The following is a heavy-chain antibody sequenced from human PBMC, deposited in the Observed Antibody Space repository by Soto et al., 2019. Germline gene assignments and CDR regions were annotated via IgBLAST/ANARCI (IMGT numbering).Heavy chain of an antibody. J-gene: IGHJ4*02. D-gene: IGHD3-10*01. Sequence: QVQLVQSGAEVKKPGSSVKVSCKASGGTFSSYTISWVRQAPGQGLEWMGRIIPILGIANYAQKFQGRVTITADKSTSTAYMELSSLRSEDTAVYYCARSDYYGSGSGYFDYWGQGTLVTGSS. CDR1: GGTFSSYT. V-gene: IGHV1-69*02. CDR3: ARSDYYGSGSGYFDY. CDR2: IIPILGIA.